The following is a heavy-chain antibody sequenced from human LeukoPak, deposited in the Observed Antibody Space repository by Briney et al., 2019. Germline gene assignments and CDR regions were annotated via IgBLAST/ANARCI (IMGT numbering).Heavy chain of an antibody. CDR1: GGSFSGYY. V-gene: IGHV4-34*01. Sequence: SETLSLTCAVYGGSFSGYYWSWIRQPPGKGLEWIGEINHSGSTNYNPSLKSRVTISVDTSKNQFSLKLSSVTAADTAVYYCASSVGATPFDYWGQGTQVTVSS. J-gene: IGHJ4*02. D-gene: IGHD1-26*01. CDR2: INHSGST. CDR3: ASSVGATPFDY.